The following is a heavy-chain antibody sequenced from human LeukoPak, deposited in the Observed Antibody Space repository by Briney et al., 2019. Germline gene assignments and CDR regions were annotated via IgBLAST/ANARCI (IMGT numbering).Heavy chain of an antibody. J-gene: IGHJ3*02. D-gene: IGHD2-21*02. CDR1: GYSFTNYW. Sequence: KPGESLKISCKGYGYSFTNYWIGWVRQMPGKGLEWMGLIYPGDSDTRYSPPVQGQVIISIDKSISTAYLQWSSLKASDAAMYFCARQYCGGDCYPLDAFDIWGQGTMVTVS. CDR2: IYPGDSDT. CDR3: ARQYCGGDCYPLDAFDI. V-gene: IGHV5-51*01.